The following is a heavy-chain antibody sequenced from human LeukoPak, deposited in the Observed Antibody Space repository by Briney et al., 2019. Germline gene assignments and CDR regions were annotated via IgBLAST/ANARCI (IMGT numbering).Heavy chain of an antibody. CDR2: IWYDGSEK. V-gene: IGHV3-33*01. J-gene: IGHJ4*02. CDR1: GFTFSSYG. CDR3: ARWSCDY. Sequence: GGSLRLSCAASGFTFSSYGMHWVRQAPGKGLEWVAVIWYDGSEKYYADSVKGRFTISRDNSKNTLFLQMSSLTAEDTAVYYCARWSCDYWGQGTLVTVSS.